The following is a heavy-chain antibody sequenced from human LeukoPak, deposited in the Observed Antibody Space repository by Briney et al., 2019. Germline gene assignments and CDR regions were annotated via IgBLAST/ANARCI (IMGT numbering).Heavy chain of an antibody. D-gene: IGHD6-19*01. Sequence: PSETLSLTCTVSGGSISSYYWSWIRQPPGKGLERIGYIYYSGSTNYNPSLKSRVTISVDTSKNQFSLKLSSVTAADTAVYYCARGRLDYSSGWYYYYYDMDVWGQGTTVTVSS. CDR1: GGSISSYY. CDR3: ARGRLDYSSGWYYYYYDMDV. J-gene: IGHJ6*02. CDR2: IYYSGST. V-gene: IGHV4-59*12.